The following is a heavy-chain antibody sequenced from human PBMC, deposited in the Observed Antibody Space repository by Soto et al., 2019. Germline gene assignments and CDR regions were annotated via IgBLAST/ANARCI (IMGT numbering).Heavy chain of an antibody. CDR3: ARVLTMVNYYYYGMDV. V-gene: IGHV4-34*01. D-gene: IGHD4-17*01. J-gene: IGHJ6*02. Sequence: PSETLSLTCAVYGGSFSGYYWSWIRQPPGKGLEWIGEITHSGSTNYNPSLKSRLTISVDTSKNQFSLKLSSVTAADTAVYYCARVLTMVNYYYYGMDVWGQGTTVTVS. CDR2: ITHSGST. CDR1: GGSFSGYY.